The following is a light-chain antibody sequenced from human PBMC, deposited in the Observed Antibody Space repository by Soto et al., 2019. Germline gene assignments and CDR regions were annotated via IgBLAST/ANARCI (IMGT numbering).Light chain of an antibody. Sequence: QSVLTQSPSASATPGQRVTISCSGGRSNIGTYAVNWYQQLPGTAPTLLIFRNHQRPSGVPDRFSGSKSGTSASLAISGPQSEDEADYYCAAWDDSLRAVVFRGGTKHTVL. CDR2: RNH. CDR3: AAWDDSLRAVV. V-gene: IGLV1-44*01. CDR1: RSNIGTYA. J-gene: IGLJ2*01.